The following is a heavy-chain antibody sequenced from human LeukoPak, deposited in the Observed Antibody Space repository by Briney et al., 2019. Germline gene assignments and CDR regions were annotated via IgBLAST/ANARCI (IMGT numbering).Heavy chain of an antibody. CDR3: ARGHLGPRKTYGMDV. CDR2: IYSGGST. V-gene: IGHV3-53*01. Sequence: PGGSLRLSCAASGFTVSSNYMSWVSQAPGKGLEWVSVIYSGGSTYYADSVKGRFTISRDNSKNTLYLQMNSLRAEDTAVYYCARGHLGPRKTYGMDVWGQGTTVTVSS. CDR1: GFTVSSNY. J-gene: IGHJ6*02.